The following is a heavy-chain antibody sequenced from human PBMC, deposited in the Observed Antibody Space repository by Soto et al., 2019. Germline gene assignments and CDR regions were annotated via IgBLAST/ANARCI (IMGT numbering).Heavy chain of an antibody. V-gene: IGHV3-9*01. J-gene: IGHJ3*02. CDR1: GFSFDEFA. CDR2: ISWRTGII. CDR3: AKAPRRSGWAEEGYGAFDI. Sequence: EVQLVESGGGLVQPGRSLRLSCAASGFSFDEFAMHWVRQAPGKGLEWVSGISWRTGIIGYVDSVKGRFNVSRDNAKNSVYLQMNSLRLEDTAFYCCAKAPRRSGWAEEGYGAFDISGQGTLVTVSS. D-gene: IGHD6-19*01.